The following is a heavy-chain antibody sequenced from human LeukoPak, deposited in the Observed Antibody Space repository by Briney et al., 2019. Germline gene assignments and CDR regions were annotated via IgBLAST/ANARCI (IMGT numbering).Heavy chain of an antibody. D-gene: IGHD2-2*01. Sequence: SETLSLTCTVSGVSISSYYWSWIRQPPGKGLEWIGYIYYSGSTNYNPSLKSRVTISVDTSKNQFSLKLSSVTAADTAVYYCARDSPGEDCSSTSCYYYYYMDVWGKGTTVTISS. CDR1: GVSISSYY. V-gene: IGHV4-59*12. CDR2: IYYSGST. J-gene: IGHJ6*03. CDR3: ARDSPGEDCSSTSCYYYYYMDV.